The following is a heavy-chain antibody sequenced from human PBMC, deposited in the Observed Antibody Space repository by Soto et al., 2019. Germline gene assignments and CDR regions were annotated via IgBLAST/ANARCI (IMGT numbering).Heavy chain of an antibody. D-gene: IGHD1-1*01. CDR3: ARVLFPQLLERHWFDP. CDR1: GYTFTSYG. CDR2: ISAYNGNT. Sequence: ASVKVSCKASGYTFTSYGISWVRQAPGQGLEWMGWISAYNGNTNYAQKLQGRVTMTTDTSTSTAYMELRSLRSDDTAVYYCARVLFPQLLERHWFDPWGQGTLVTVSS. V-gene: IGHV1-18*01. J-gene: IGHJ5*02.